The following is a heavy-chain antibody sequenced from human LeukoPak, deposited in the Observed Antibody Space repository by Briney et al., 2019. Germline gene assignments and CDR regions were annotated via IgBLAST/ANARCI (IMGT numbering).Heavy chain of an antibody. CDR1: GYTFTSYG. CDR3: ARAGYIVVVPAAPEYYFDY. Sequence: GASVKVSRKASGYTFTSYGISWVRQAPGQGLEWMGGIIPIFGTANYAQKFQGRVTITADESTSTAYMELSSLRSEDTAVYYCARAGYIVVVPAAPEYYFDYWGQGTLVTVSS. V-gene: IGHV1-69*13. D-gene: IGHD2-2*01. J-gene: IGHJ4*02. CDR2: IIPIFGTA.